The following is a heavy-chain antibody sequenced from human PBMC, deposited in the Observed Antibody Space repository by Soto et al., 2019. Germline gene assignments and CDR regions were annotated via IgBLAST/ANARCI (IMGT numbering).Heavy chain of an antibody. V-gene: IGHV6-1*01. CDR3: ARAGYCTNGVCPPPYYYYGMDV. CDR2: TYYRSKWYN. CDR1: GDSVSSNCAA. Sequence: SQTLSLTCAISGDSVSSNCAAWNWIRQSPSRGLEWLGRTYYRSKWYNDYAVSVKSRITINPDTSKNQFSLQLNSVTPEDTAVYYCARAGYCTNGVCPPPYYYYGMDVWGQGTTVTVSS. J-gene: IGHJ6*02. D-gene: IGHD2-8*01.